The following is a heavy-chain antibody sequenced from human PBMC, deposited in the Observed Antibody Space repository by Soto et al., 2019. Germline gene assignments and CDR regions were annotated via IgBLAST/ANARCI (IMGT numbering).Heavy chain of an antibody. D-gene: IGHD5-12*01. Sequence: QVQLVESGGGVVQPGRSLRLSCAACGYTFSSDGMHWVRQAPGKGLEWVAVISYDGSNKYYADSVKGRFTISRDNSKNTLYLQMNSLRAEDTAVYYCAKSGRGYSGYDSPRQWNYYGMDVWGQGTTVTDSS. CDR2: ISYDGSNK. CDR3: AKSGRGYSGYDSPRQWNYYGMDV. CDR1: GYTFSSDG. V-gene: IGHV3-30*18. J-gene: IGHJ6*02.